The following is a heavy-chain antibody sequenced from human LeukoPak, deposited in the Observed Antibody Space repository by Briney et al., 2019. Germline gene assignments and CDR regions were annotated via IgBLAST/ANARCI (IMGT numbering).Heavy chain of an antibody. J-gene: IGHJ4*02. CDR3: ARIATAGSYFDY. CDR1: GFSSSDYS. CDR2: ISRSSTYI. V-gene: IGHV3-21*01. Sequence: PGGSLRLSCAASGFSSSDYSMTCVRQAPGKGLEWVSSISRSSTYIYYADSVKGRFTISRDNAKNSLYLQMNSLKAEDTAVYYCARIATAGSYFDYWGQGTLVTVSS. D-gene: IGHD6-13*01.